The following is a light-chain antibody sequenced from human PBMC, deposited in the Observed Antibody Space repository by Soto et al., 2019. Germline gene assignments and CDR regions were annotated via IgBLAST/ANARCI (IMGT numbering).Light chain of an antibody. J-gene: IGKJ1*01. V-gene: IGKV3-20*01. CDR1: QSLSTRS. CDR2: GAS. CDR3: QQYEAVVT. Sequence: EIVLTQSPGTLSLSPGERLTLSCRTSQSLSTRSLAWYQQKPGQAPSLLIDGASTRATGIPDRFSGSGSGSDFTLTISRMEPEDVAVYYCQQYEAVVTFGQGTKVDIK.